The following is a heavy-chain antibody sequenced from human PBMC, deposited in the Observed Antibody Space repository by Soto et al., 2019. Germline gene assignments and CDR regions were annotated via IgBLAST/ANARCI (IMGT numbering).Heavy chain of an antibody. CDR1: GYSFTSYW. CDR3: ARHEGDYYYDSPFDY. V-gene: IGHV5-10-1*01. Sequence: GESLKISCKGSGYSFTSYWISWVRQMPGKGLEWMGRIDPSDSYTNYSPSFQGHVTISADKSISTAYLQWSSLKASDTAMYYCARHEGDYYYDSPFDYWGQGTLVTVSS. CDR2: IDPSDSYT. J-gene: IGHJ4*02. D-gene: IGHD3-22*01.